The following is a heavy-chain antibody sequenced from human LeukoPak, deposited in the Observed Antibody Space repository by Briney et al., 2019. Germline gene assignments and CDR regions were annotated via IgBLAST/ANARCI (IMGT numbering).Heavy chain of an antibody. CDR3: ARFSRDNDWGSY. J-gene: IGHJ4*02. Sequence: GGSLRLSCAASGFTLSSYEMNWVRQAPGKGLEWVSSISSSSSFISYADSVKGRFTISRDNAKNSVYLQMNSLRPEDTAVYYCARFSRDNDWGSYWGQGTLVTVSS. D-gene: IGHD7-27*01. CDR2: ISSSSSFI. CDR1: GFTLSSYE. V-gene: IGHV3-21*01.